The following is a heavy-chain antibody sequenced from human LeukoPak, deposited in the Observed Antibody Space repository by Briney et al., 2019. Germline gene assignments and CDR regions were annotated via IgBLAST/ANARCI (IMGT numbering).Heavy chain of an antibody. CDR2: INPSGGST. CDR1: GYTFTSYY. V-gene: IGHV1-46*01. CDR3: ARDPDDILIGYAPVY. Sequence: GASVKVSCKASGYTFTSYYMHWVRQAPGQGLEWMGIINPSGGSTSYAQKFQGRVTMTRDTSTSTVYMELSSLRSEDTAAYYCARDPDDILIGYAPVYWGQGTLVTVSS. J-gene: IGHJ4*02. D-gene: IGHD3-9*01.